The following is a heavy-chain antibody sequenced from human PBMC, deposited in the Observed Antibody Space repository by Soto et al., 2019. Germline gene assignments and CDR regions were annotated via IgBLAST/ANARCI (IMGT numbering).Heavy chain of an antibody. CDR1: GGTFSSYA. J-gene: IGHJ5*02. V-gene: IGHV1-69*06. CDR3: ARERELLGGFDP. CDR2: IIPIFGTA. D-gene: IGHD1-26*01. Sequence: QVQLVQSGAEVKKPGSSVKVSCKASGGTFSSYAISWVRQAPGQGLEWMGGIIPIFGTANYAQKFQGRVTITADKATSTAYMELSSLRSEDAAVYYCARERELLGGFDPWGQGTLVTVSS.